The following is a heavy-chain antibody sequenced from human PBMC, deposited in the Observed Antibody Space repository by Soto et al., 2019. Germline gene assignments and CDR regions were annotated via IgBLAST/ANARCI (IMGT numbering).Heavy chain of an antibody. CDR3: ARAIVVTIGGMDV. CDR1: GGSISSADYY. J-gene: IGHJ6*02. V-gene: IGHV4-30-4*01. Sequence: SETLSLTCTVSGGSISSADYYWSWVRQPPGRGLEWIGYIYYSGSTFFNPSLKSRVTISKDTSRNQFSLRLNSVTAADTAVYYCARAIVVTIGGMDVWGQGTTVTVSS. D-gene: IGHD5-12*01. CDR2: IYYSGST.